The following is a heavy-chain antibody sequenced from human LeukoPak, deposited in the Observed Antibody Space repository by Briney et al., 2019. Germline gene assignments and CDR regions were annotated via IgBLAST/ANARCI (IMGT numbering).Heavy chain of an antibody. V-gene: IGHV1-69*05. CDR1: GGTFSSYA. CDR2: IIPIFGTA. CDR3: AREGGTISGVVISYYYYYMDV. D-gene: IGHD3-3*01. Sequence: SAKVSCKASGGTFSSYAISWVRQAPGQGLEWMGRIIPIFGTANYAQKFQGRVTITTDESTSTAYMELSSLRSEDTAVYYCAREGGTISGVVISYYYYYMDVWGKGTTVTVSS. J-gene: IGHJ6*03.